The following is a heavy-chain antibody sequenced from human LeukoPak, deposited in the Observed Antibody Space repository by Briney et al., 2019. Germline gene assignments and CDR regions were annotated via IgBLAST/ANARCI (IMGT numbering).Heavy chain of an antibody. CDR2: IYPGDSDT. D-gene: IGHD3-9*01. CDR3: ARHLPYYDILTGLRDDAFDI. V-gene: IGHV5-51*01. J-gene: IGHJ3*02. Sequence: KNGESLKISCKGSGFSFTSYWIGWVRQMPGKGLEWMGIIYPGDSDTRYSPSFQGQVTISADKSISTAYLQWSSLKASDTAMYYCARHLPYYDILTGLRDDAFDIWGQGTMVTVSS. CDR1: GFSFTSYW.